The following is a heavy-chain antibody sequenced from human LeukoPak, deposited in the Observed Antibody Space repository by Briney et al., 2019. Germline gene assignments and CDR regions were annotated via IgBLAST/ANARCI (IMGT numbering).Heavy chain of an antibody. V-gene: IGHV3-21*01. Sequence: GGSLRLSCAASGFTFSSYSMNWVRQAPGKGLEWVSSISSSSSYIYYADSVKGRFTISRDNAKNSLYLQMNSLIAEDTAVYYCAKDYGDYVGLRHYYGMDVWGQGTTVTVSS. D-gene: IGHD4-17*01. CDR2: ISSSSSYI. CDR3: AKDYGDYVGLRHYYGMDV. CDR1: GFTFSSYS. J-gene: IGHJ6*02.